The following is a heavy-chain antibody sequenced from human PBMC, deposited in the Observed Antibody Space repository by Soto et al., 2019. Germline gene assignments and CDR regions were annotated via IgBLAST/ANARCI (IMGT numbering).Heavy chain of an antibody. Sequence: PSETLSLTCTVSGGSISSYYWSWIRQPPGKGLEWIGYIYYSGSTNYNPSLKSRVTISVDTSKNQFSLKLSSVTAADTAVYYCAYTAMVPYYFDYWGQGTLVTVSS. CDR1: GGSISSYY. V-gene: IGHV4-59*01. CDR2: IYYSGST. CDR3: AYTAMVPYYFDY. D-gene: IGHD5-18*01. J-gene: IGHJ4*02.